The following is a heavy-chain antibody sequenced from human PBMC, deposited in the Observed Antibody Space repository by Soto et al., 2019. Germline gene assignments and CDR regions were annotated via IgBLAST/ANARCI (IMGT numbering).Heavy chain of an antibody. V-gene: IGHV1-69*12. Sequence: QVQLVQSGAEVKKPGSSVRVSCRTSGGTFKKYGFSWVRQAPGQGLEWMGGIIPMYGIANYGQIFQGRLTINADETTTTVYMDLNRLKSEYTAVYYCAGEVGGTGLHLWGQGTQVTVSS. D-gene: IGHD1-26*01. J-gene: IGHJ5*02. CDR3: AGEVGGTGLHL. CDR1: GGTFKKYG. CDR2: IIPMYGIA.